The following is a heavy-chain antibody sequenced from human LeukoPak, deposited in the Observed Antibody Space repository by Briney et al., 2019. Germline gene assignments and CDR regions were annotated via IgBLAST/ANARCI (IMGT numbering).Heavy chain of an antibody. J-gene: IGHJ5*02. CDR3: ARGVAAAGTIWFDP. D-gene: IGHD6-13*01. Sequence: PSQTLSLTCTVSGGSISSGSYYWSWIRQPAGMGLEWIGRIYTSGSTNYNPSLKSRVTISVDTSKNQFSLKLSSVTAADTAVYYCARGVAAAGTIWFDPWGQGTLVTVSS. CDR1: GGSISSGSYY. CDR2: IYTSGST. V-gene: IGHV4-61*02.